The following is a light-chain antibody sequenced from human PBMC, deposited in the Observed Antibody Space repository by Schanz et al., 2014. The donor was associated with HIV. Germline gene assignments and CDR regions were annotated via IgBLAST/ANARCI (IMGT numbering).Light chain of an antibody. CDR2: GVS. V-gene: IGLV2-14*03. CDR1: SSDVGGYNY. Sequence: QSALTQPASVSGSPGQSITISCTGTSSDVGGYNYVSWYQQHPGKAPKLIVYGVSDRPSGLSYRFSGSKSGNTASLAISDLQAADEADYYCSSFSTSDTPIFGTGTKLTVL. CDR3: SSFSTSDTPI. J-gene: IGLJ1*01.